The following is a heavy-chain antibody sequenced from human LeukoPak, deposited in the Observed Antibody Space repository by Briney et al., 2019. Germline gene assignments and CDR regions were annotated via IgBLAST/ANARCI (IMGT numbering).Heavy chain of an antibody. CDR3: ARAPYDILTGYFLFDS. CDR2: IYHRGST. J-gene: IGHJ4*02. V-gene: IGHV4-30-2*01. D-gene: IGHD3-9*01. Sequence: SRTLSLTCAVSGGSISSDDYFWSWIRQPPGRGLEWIGYIYHRGSTSYNPSLKSRVTISLDKSRNQFSLNLSSVTAADTAVYYCARAPYDILTGYFLFDSWGQGTLVTVSS. CDR1: GGSISSDDYF.